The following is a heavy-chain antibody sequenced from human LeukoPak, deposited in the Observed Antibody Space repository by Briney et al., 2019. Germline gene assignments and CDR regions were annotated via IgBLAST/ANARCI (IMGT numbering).Heavy chain of an antibody. D-gene: IGHD3-3*01. Sequence: PGRSLRLSCAASGFTFSSYGMHWVRQAPGKGLEWVAVMSYDGSNKYYADSEKGRFTISRDNSKNTLYLQMNSLRAEDTAVYYCAKDPTIFGVVMSGMDVWGQGTTVTVSS. J-gene: IGHJ6*02. CDR2: MSYDGSNK. CDR3: AKDPTIFGVVMSGMDV. V-gene: IGHV3-30*18. CDR1: GFTFSSYG.